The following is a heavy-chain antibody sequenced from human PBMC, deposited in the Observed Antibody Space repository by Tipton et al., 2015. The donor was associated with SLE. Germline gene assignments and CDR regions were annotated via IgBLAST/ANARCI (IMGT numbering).Heavy chain of an antibody. CDR1: GDSINSGRHY. D-gene: IGHD6-13*01. Sequence: TLSLTCNVSGDSINSGRHYWSWIRQPAGKGLEWIGRIYYSGSTYYNPSLKSRVTISVDTSKNQFSLKLSSVTAADTAVYYCARGIAAAGAYYFDYWGQGTLVTVSS. J-gene: IGHJ4*02. V-gene: IGHV4-61*02. CDR2: IYYSGST. CDR3: ARGIAAAGAYYFDY.